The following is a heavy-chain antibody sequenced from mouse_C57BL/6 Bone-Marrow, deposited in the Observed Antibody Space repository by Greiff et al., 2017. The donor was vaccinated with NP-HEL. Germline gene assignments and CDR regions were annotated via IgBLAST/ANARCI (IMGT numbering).Heavy chain of an antibody. CDR3: ARRYRGLYYYAMDY. Sequence: EVKLMESGGGLVKPGGSLKLSCAASGFTFSDYGMHWVRQAPEKGLEWVAYISSGSSTIYYADTVKGRVTISRDNAKNTLFLQMNSLGSEDTAMYYCARRYRGLYYYAMDYWGQGTSVTVSS. J-gene: IGHJ4*01. V-gene: IGHV5-17*01. D-gene: IGHD2-12*01. CDR1: GFTFSDYG. CDR2: ISSGSSTI.